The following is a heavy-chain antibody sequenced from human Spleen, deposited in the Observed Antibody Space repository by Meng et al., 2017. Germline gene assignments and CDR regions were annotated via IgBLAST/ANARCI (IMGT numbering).Heavy chain of an antibody. CDR2: IYYSGTT. CDR1: GGSISSAGYF. J-gene: IGHJ2*01. CDR3: ARAVGGIPAAGTRGNRWYFGL. Sequence: SETLSLTCTVSGGSISSAGYFWSWIRQHPGKGLEWIGYIYYSGTTYYSPSLKSRLTISVDTSNNQFSLKLSSVTAADTAVYYCARAVGGIPAAGTRGNRWYFGLWGHGTLVTVSS. D-gene: IGHD6-13*01. V-gene: IGHV4-31*03.